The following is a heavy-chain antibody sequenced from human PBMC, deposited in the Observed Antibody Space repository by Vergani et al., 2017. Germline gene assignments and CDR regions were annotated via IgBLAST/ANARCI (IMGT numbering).Heavy chain of an antibody. D-gene: IGHD2-15*01. CDR3: ARRSGGYYSGGKVHPLRTAFDV. CDR2: ISASGNA. Sequence: QVQLQASGPGRVKPSQTLSLTCTMSGGSISAGYYFWSWIRQPAGKGLEWLGPISASGNASHSPSLKTPVSMSVDTSKNQFSLTVTSVTAADTAIYFCARRSGGYYSGGKVHPLRTAFDVWGHGTVVTVSS. V-gene: IGHV4-61*02. CDR1: GGSISAGYYF. J-gene: IGHJ3*01.